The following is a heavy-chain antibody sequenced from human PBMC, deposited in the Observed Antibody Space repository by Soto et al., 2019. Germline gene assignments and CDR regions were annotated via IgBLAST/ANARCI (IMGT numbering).Heavy chain of an antibody. CDR1: GYSLNELC. D-gene: IGHD3-10*01. J-gene: IGHJ1*01. Sequence: ASVKVSCKVSGYSLNELCLHWVRPPPGKELEWIGGFDPEEGKMIYAQNFQGRVTMTEDTSTDTAYMELNSLTSEDTAIYYCATDLGVALAPLSILYFQQWGQGTVVTVSS. CDR2: FDPEEGKM. CDR3: ATDLGVALAPLSILYFQQ. V-gene: IGHV1-24*01.